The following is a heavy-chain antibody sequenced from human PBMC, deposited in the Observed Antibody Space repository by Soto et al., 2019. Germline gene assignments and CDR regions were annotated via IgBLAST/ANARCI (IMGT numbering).Heavy chain of an antibody. Sequence: EASVKVSCKASGFTFTSSSVQWVRQARGQRLEWIGRIIVSGGNTSYAQKFQERVTMTRDTSTSTVYMELSSLRSEDTAVYYCAGEDIVVVVAATREGYFDYWGQGTLVTVSS. J-gene: IGHJ4*02. CDR1: GFTFTSSS. CDR2: IIVSGGNT. CDR3: AGEDIVVVVAATREGYFDY. V-gene: IGHV1-58*01. D-gene: IGHD2-15*01.